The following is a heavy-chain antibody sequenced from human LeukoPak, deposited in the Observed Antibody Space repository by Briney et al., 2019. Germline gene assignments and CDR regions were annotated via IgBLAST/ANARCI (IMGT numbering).Heavy chain of an antibody. CDR1: GGSLSSSSYY. V-gene: IGHV4-39*01. Sequence: PSEALSLTCTVSGGSLSSSSYYWGWVRQPPGEGLECIGSIRYTHTGSTYYNPTLKSRVTISGDTSKNKFSLKLTSVTAGDTAVYYCSRRPITMNAFDIWGEGTMVTASS. D-gene: IGHD3-22*01. CDR2: IRYTHTGST. CDR3: SRRPITMNAFDI. J-gene: IGHJ3*02.